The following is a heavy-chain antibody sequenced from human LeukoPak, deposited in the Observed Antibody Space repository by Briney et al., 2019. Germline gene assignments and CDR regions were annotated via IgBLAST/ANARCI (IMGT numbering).Heavy chain of an antibody. D-gene: IGHD1-26*01. J-gene: IGHJ3*02. Sequence: ASVKVSSKASGYTFTSYGISWVRQAPRQGLEWMGWISAYNGNTNYAQKLQGRVTMTTDPSTSAAYMELRSLRSDDTAVYYCARSIVGAFDIWGQGTMVTVSS. CDR3: ARSIVGAFDI. CDR2: ISAYNGNT. V-gene: IGHV1-18*01. CDR1: GYTFTSYG.